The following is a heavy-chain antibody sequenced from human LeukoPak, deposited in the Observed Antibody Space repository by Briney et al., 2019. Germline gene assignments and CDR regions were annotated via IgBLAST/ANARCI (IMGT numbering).Heavy chain of an antibody. V-gene: IGHV1-2*02. CDR2: INPNSGGT. D-gene: IGHD6-13*01. Sequence: ASVKVSCKASGYTFTGYYMHWVRQAPGQGLEWMGWINPNSGGTNYAQKFQGRVTMTRDTSISTAYMELSRLRSDDTAVYYCARVGYSSSWYSNGGAFDYWGQGTLVTVSS. CDR1: GYTFTGYY. CDR3: ARVGYSSSWYSNGGAFDY. J-gene: IGHJ4*02.